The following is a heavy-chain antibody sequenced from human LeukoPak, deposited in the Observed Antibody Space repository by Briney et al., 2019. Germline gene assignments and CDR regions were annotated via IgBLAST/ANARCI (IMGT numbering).Heavy chain of an antibody. CDR3: AIPPDYYDSTRFDP. CDR2: ISGSGGST. Sequence: GGSLRLSCAASGFTFSSYAMSWVRQVPGKGLEWVSAISGSGGSTYYADSVKGRFTISRDNSKNTLYLQMNSLRAEDTAVYYCAIPPDYYDSTRFDPWGQGTLVTVSS. V-gene: IGHV3-23*01. CDR1: GFTFSSYA. D-gene: IGHD3-22*01. J-gene: IGHJ5*02.